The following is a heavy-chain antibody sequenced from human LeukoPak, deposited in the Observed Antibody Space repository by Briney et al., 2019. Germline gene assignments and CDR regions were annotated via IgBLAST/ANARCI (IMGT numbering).Heavy chain of an antibody. J-gene: IGHJ4*02. Sequence: PSGTLSLTCGVSGVSITSGNWWSWVRQPPGKGLEWIGEIYHSGSINYNPSLKSRVTISVDKSKNQFSLKLNSVTAADTAVYYCWHSGYKSGLDYWGQGTLVTVSS. CDR2: IYHSGSI. CDR1: GVSITSGNW. D-gene: IGHD1-1*01. CDR3: WHSGYKSGLDY. V-gene: IGHV4-4*02.